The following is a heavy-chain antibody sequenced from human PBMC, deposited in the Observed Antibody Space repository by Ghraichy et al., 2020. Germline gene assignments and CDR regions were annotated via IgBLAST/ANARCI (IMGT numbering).Heavy chain of an antibody. J-gene: IGHJ6*02. Sequence: GGSLRLSCAASGFTFSSYAMSWVRQAPGKGLEWVSAISGSGGSTYYADSVKGRFTISRDNSKNTLYLQMNSLRAEDTAVYYCAKGGDILTGYPDYYYYYGMDVWGQGTTVTVSS. CDR2: ISGSGGST. V-gene: IGHV3-23*01. CDR3: AKGGDILTGYPDYYYYYGMDV. CDR1: GFTFSSYA. D-gene: IGHD3-9*01.